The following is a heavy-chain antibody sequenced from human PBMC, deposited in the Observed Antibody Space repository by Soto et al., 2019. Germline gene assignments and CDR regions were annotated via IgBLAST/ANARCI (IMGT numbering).Heavy chain of an antibody. D-gene: IGHD3-3*02. Sequence: GGSLRLSCAASGFTFSSYAMHWVRQAPGKGLEYVSAISSNGGSTYYANSVKGRFTISRDNSKNTLYLQMGSLRAEDTAVYYCARHSLAVTYNWFDPWGQGTLVTVSS. CDR3: ARHSLAVTYNWFDP. CDR2: ISSNGGST. V-gene: IGHV3-64*01. CDR1: GFTFSSYA. J-gene: IGHJ5*02.